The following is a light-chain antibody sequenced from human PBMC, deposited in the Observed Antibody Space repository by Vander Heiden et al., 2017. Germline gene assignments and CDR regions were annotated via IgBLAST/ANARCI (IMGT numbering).Light chain of an antibody. Sequence: QSTLPQPVSVSGSPGPPIPISCTGTSSPVGGYNYVSWYQQHPGKAPKLMIYEVSNRPSGVANRFSGSKSGNTASLTISGLQAEDEADYYCSSYTSSSTLYVFGTGTKVTVL. CDR1: SSPVGGYNY. V-gene: IGLV2-14*01. J-gene: IGLJ1*01. CDR2: EVS. CDR3: SSYTSSSTLYV.